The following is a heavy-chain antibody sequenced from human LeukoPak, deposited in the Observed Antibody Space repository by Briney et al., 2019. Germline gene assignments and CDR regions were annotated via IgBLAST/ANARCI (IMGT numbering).Heavy chain of an antibody. J-gene: IGHJ4*02. CDR1: GFSFDGYA. CDR3: ARLGMVREFDY. CDR2: ISWNSDSM. Sequence: GGSLRLSCAASGFSFDGYAMHWVRQAPGEGLEWVSGISWNSDSMDYADSVKGRFTISRDNAKDSLYLQMNSLRAEDTAVYYCARLGMVREFDYWGQGTLVTVPS. D-gene: IGHD3-10*01. V-gene: IGHV3-9*01.